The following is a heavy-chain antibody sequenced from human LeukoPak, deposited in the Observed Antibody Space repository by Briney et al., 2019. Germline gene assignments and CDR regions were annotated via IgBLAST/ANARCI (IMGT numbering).Heavy chain of an antibody. D-gene: IGHD2-15*01. J-gene: IGHJ4*02. Sequence: SQTLSLTCTVSGGSISSGGYFWSRIRQPAGKGLEWIGRIYTSGSTNYNPSLKSRVTISVDTSKNHFSLKLTSVTAADTAAYYCARVGGGPDYWGQGTLVTVSS. CDR1: GGSISSGGYF. CDR2: IYTSGST. V-gene: IGHV4-61*02. CDR3: ARVGGGPDY.